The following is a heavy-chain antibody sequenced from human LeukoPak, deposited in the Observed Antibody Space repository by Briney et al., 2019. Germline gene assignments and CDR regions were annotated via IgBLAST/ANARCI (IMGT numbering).Heavy chain of an antibody. CDR3: ARDQVGTMPNDF. CDR1: GFTFSWHR. Sequence: GGSLRLSCAAPGFTFSWHRMHWVRQVPGKGLVWISWIETDGSRSGYVGSVQGRFTVSRDNAKSTLYLQMNSLRAEDTAIYYCARDQVGTMPNDFWGQGTLVTVSS. J-gene: IGHJ4*02. V-gene: IGHV3-74*01. CDR2: IETDGSRS. D-gene: IGHD1-26*01.